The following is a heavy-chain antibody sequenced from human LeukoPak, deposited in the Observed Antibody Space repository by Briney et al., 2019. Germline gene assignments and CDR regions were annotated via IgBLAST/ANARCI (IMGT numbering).Heavy chain of an antibody. D-gene: IGHD5-12*01. J-gene: IGHJ4*02. Sequence: GGSLRLSCAASGFTFSSFSMNWVRQAPGKGLEWVSSISSSSSYIYYADSVKGRFTISRDNAKNSLYLQMNSLRAEDTAVYYCARVFSGYEAYYFDYWGQGTLVTVSS. CDR3: ARVFSGYEAYYFDY. CDR2: ISSSSSYI. CDR1: GFTFSSFS. V-gene: IGHV3-21*01.